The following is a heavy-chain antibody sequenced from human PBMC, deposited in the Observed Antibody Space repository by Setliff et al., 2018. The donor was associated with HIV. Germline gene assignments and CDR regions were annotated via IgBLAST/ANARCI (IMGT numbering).Heavy chain of an antibody. D-gene: IGHD2-2*01. V-gene: IGHV3-23*01. CDR2: VSGSGGFT. Sequence: PGGSLRLSCAASGFTFSNYDMTWVRQAPGKGLEWVSGVSGSGGFTSYADSVKGRFTIFRDNSKNTLYLQMNSLRAEDTAVYYCAKMDVVVIPAAIRYWGQGTLVTVSS. CDR1: GFTFSNYD. J-gene: IGHJ4*02. CDR3: AKMDVVVIPAAIRY.